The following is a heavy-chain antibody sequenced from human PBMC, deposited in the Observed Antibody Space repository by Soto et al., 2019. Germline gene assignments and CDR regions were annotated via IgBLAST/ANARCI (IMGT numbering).Heavy chain of an antibody. CDR2: ISPILDIA. V-gene: IGHV1-69*04. J-gene: IGHJ3*02. CDR3: AGGTDGVGSESAFDN. CDR1: GDTFSTYG. D-gene: IGHD2-8*01. Sequence: QVHLVQSGAEVKKPGSSVKVSCQVSGDTFSTYGITWVRQAPGQGLEWMGRISPILDIADYAQKFQGRVTISADRSTHTASMETNSLRSEDTAVYYCAGGTDGVGSESAFDNWGQGTMVTVSS.